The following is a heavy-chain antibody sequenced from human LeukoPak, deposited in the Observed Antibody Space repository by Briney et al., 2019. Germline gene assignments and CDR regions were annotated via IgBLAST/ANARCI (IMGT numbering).Heavy chain of an antibody. CDR3: AKSRDGYNSAADY. CDR2: ISGSGGST. CDR1: GFTFSSYA. V-gene: IGHV3-23*01. J-gene: IGHJ4*02. Sequence: PGGSLRLSCAASGFTFSSYAMSWVRQAPGKGLEWVSGISGSGGSTYYADPVKGRFTISRDNSKNTLYLQMNSLRAEDTAVYYCAKSRDGYNSAADYWGQGTLVTVSS. D-gene: IGHD5-24*01.